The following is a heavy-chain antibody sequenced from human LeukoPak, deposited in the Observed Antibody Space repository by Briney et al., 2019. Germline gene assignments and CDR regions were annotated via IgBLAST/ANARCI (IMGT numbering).Heavy chain of an antibody. V-gene: IGHV3-48*01. D-gene: IGHD3-9*01. J-gene: IGHJ3*02. CDR1: GFTFSSYS. CDR2: ISSSSSTK. Sequence: PGGSLRLSCAASGFTFSSYSMNWVRQAPGKGLEWVSYISSSSSTKYYADSVKGRFTISRDNAKNSLYLQMNSLRAEDTAAYYCARDSYDMVLDIWGQGTMVTVSS. CDR3: ARDSYDMVLDI.